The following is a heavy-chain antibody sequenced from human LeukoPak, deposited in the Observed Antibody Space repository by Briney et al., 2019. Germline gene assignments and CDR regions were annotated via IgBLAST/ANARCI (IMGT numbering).Heavy chain of an antibody. J-gene: IGHJ4*02. V-gene: IGHV4-31*01. CDR3: ARADDSSGYYYYYYFDY. Sequence: SETLSLTCTVSGGSLSSGPYYWSWIRQPPGKGLEWIGYINYSGTTYYNPSLKSPALISIDTSKNQFSLKLSSVTAADTAVYYCARADDSSGYYYYYYFDYWGQGALITVSS. CDR2: INYSGTT. D-gene: IGHD3-22*01. CDR1: GGSLSSGPYY.